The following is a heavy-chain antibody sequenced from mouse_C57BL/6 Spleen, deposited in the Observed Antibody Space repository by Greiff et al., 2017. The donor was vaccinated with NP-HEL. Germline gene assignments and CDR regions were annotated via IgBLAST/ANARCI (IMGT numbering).Heavy chain of an antibody. D-gene: IGHD2-5*01. CDR3: ARPYYSNYAMDY. CDR2: LYPGSGYT. V-gene: IGHV1-82*01. CDR1: GYAFSSSW. J-gene: IGHJ4*01. Sequence: VQLQQSGPELVKPGASVKISCKASGYAFSSSWMNLVTHRPGPGLAWIGRLYPGSGYTNYNGMFKCNSTLTADKSTSTAYMQLSSLTSEDSAVYFCARPYYSNYAMDYWCQGTSVTVSS.